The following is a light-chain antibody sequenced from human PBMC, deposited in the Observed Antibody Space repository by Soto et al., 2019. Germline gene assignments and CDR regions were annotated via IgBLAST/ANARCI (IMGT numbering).Light chain of an antibody. CDR3: QLYGRSPQ. Sequence: EIVLTQSPGSLSLSPGERVTLSCRASQSINSAHLAWYQQRPGQAPRLLIYATSRRATGTPDRFSGSGAGTDFTLTISGLEPEEFAVYYCQLYGRSPQFGQGTKLEIK. J-gene: IGKJ2*01. CDR1: QSINSAH. CDR2: ATS. V-gene: IGKV3-20*01.